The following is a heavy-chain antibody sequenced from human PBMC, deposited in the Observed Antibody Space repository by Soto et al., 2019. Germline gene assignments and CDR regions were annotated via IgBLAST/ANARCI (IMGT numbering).Heavy chain of an antibody. V-gene: IGHV3-23*01. J-gene: IGHJ6*02. CDR2: ISGSGGST. CDR1: GFTFSSYA. CDR3: AKDKRWLQLHYYYGMDV. D-gene: IGHD5-12*01. Sequence: EVQLLESGGGLVQPGGSLRLSCAASGFTFSSYAMSWVRQAPGKGLEWVSTISGSGGSTYYADSVKGRFTISRDNSKNTLYLQMNSLRAEDTAVYYCAKDKRWLQLHYYYGMDVWGQGTTVTVSS.